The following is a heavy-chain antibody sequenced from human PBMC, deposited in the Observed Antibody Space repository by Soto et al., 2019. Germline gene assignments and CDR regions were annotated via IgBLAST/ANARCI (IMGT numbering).Heavy chain of an antibody. CDR3: YHRGVSRWFYF. CDR1: GFSLSTRGVV. D-gene: IGHD6-13*01. Sequence: QITLKESGPTLVKPTQTLTLTCTFSGFSLSTRGVVVCWIRQPPGKALEWLALIYWDDDKRYSPSLKTRLTITKDTSKNPVARTMTNMDTVDPDTYSFYHRGVSRWFYFWGQGTLVTVSS. V-gene: IGHV2-5*02. J-gene: IGHJ4*02. CDR2: IYWDDDK.